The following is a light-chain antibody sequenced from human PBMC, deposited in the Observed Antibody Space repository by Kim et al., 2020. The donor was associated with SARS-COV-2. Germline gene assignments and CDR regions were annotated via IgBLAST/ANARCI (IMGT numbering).Light chain of an antibody. V-gene: IGKV3-15*01. CDR2: GPS. CDR3: QQYNYWPPGT. Sequence: ETVMTQSPANLSVSPGERATLSCRASQSVNANYLAWYQQKPGQAPRLLIYGPSTRATGVPARFNGSGSGTEFTLTIISLQSEDSAIYFSQQYNYWPPGTFGQGTKVDIK. J-gene: IGKJ1*01. CDR1: QSVNAN.